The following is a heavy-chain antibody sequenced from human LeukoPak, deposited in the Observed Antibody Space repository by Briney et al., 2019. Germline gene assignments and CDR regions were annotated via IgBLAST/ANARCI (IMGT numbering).Heavy chain of an antibody. CDR2: ISAGGATI. Sequence: GGSLRLSRAASGLSFSTYAMRWVRQAPGKGLEWVSAISAGGATIYYADSVKGRFTVSRDNSKNTLYLHMSSLRAEDTAIYYCAKDSGGTYFYYYYYMDVWGKGTTVTVSS. CDR3: AKDSGGTYFYYYYYMDV. V-gene: IGHV3-23*01. D-gene: IGHD1-26*01. CDR1: GLSFSTYA. J-gene: IGHJ6*03.